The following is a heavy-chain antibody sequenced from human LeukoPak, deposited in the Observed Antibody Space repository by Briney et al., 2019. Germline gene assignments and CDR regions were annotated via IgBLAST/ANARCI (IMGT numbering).Heavy chain of an antibody. Sequence: SSETLSLTCTVSGGSISSYYWSWIRQPPGKGLEWIGYIYYSGSTNYNPSLKSRVTISVDTSKNQFSLKLSSVTAADPAVCYCARDHDSSGYGRDWFDPWGQGTLVTVSS. D-gene: IGHD3-22*01. J-gene: IGHJ5*02. V-gene: IGHV4-59*01. CDR3: ARDHDSSGYGRDWFDP. CDR1: GGSISSYY. CDR2: IYYSGST.